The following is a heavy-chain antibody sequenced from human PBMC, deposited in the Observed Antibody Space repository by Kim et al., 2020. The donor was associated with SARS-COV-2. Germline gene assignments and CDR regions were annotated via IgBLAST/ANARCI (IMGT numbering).Heavy chain of an antibody. J-gene: IGHJ4*02. CDR2: STI. V-gene: IGHV3-48*02. D-gene: IGHD6-13*01. Sequence: STIYYADAVECRFTISRDNAKKSVSLQMNSLRDEDTAMYYCASRGYYIDFWGQGTLVTVSS. CDR3: ASRGYYIDF.